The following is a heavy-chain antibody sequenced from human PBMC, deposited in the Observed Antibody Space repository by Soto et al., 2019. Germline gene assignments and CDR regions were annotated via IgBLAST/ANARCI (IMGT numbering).Heavy chain of an antibody. J-gene: IGHJ3*02. CDR1: GFTCSSYA. Sequence: WGSLRLSCAASGFTCSSYAMSWVRQAPGKGLEWVSAISGSGGSTYYADSVKGRFTISRDNSKNTLYLQMNSLRAEDTAVYYCAKDTLLLWFGDPDAFDIWGQGTMVTVSS. D-gene: IGHD3-10*01. CDR3: AKDTLLLWFGDPDAFDI. CDR2: ISGSGGST. V-gene: IGHV3-23*01.